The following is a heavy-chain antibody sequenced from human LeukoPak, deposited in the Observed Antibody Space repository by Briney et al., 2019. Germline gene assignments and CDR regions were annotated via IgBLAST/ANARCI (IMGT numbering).Heavy chain of an antibody. CDR1: GFTFSSYG. V-gene: IGHV3-23*01. J-gene: IGHJ6*03. CDR3: AKGIYCSGGSCYASYYYYMDV. D-gene: IGHD2-15*01. Sequence: GGSLRLSCAASGFTFSSYGMSWVRQAPGKGLEWVSAISGSGGSTYYADSVKGRFTISRDNSKNTLYLQMNSLRAEDTAVYYCAKGIYCSGGSCYASYYYYMDVWGKGTTVTISS. CDR2: ISGSGGST.